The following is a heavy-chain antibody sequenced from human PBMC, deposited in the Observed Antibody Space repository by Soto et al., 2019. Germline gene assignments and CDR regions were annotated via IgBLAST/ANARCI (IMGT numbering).Heavy chain of an antibody. Sequence: SSGTLSLRCPVSGGSLNSFSCSWIRQPPGKGLEWIGYIHYSGSTNYNPSLKSRVTISVDTSKNQFSLKLSSVTAADTAVYYCARCLWNGGPFDPWGQGTLVTVSS. CDR1: GGSLNSFS. J-gene: IGHJ5*02. D-gene: IGHD2-21*01. V-gene: IGHV4-59*01. CDR2: IHYSGST. CDR3: ARCLWNGGPFDP.